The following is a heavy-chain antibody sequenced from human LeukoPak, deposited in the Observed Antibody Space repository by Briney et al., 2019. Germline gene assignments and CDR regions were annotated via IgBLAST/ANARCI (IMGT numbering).Heavy chain of an antibody. CDR3: AKSLAPGVSHRLYCGGDCPTDAFDI. V-gene: IGHV3-23*01. CDR2: ISGSGGST. J-gene: IGHJ3*02. Sequence: GGSLRLSCAASGFTFSSYAMSWVRQAPGKGLEWVSAISGSGGSTYYADSVKGRFTISRDNSKNTLYLQMNSLRAEDTAEYYCAKSLAPGVSHRLYCGGDCPTDAFDIWGQGTMVTVSS. D-gene: IGHD2-21*01. CDR1: GFTFSSYA.